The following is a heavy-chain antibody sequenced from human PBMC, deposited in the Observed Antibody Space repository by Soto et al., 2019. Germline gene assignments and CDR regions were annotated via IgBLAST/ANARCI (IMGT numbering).Heavy chain of an antibody. D-gene: IGHD2-2*01. V-gene: IGHV3-33*01. Sequence: GGSLRLSCAASGFTFSSYAMHWVRQAPGKGLEWVAVIWYDGSDKYYADSVKGRFTISRDNSRNTLYLQMNSLRAEDTAVYYCARVERDCSSTSCSAGWLDPWGQGTLVTVSS. CDR1: GFTFSSYA. CDR3: ARVERDCSSTSCSAGWLDP. J-gene: IGHJ5*02. CDR2: IWYDGSDK.